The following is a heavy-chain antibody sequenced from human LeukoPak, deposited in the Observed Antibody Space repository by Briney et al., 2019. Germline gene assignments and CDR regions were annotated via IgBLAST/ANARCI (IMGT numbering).Heavy chain of an antibody. V-gene: IGHV1-2*02. J-gene: IGHJ4*02. CDR1: GYTFTSYY. CDR3: ALERAAAGTPRILYFDY. D-gene: IGHD6-13*01. Sequence: ASVKVSCKASGYTFTSYYMHWVRQAPGRGLEWMGWINPNSGGTNYAQKFQGRVTMTRDTSISTAYMELSRLRSDDTAVYYCALERAAAGTPRILYFDYWGQGTLVTVSS. CDR2: INPNSGGT.